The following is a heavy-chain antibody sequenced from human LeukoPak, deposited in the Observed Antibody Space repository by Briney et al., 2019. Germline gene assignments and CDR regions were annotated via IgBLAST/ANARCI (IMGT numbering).Heavy chain of an antibody. CDR3: ARDSSSWYNWFDP. CDR1: GFTFSSYG. J-gene: IGHJ5*02. CDR2: ISSSSSYI. D-gene: IGHD6-13*01. Sequence: GGSLRLSCAASGFTFSSYGMNWVRQAPGKGLEWVSSISSSSSYIYYADSAKGRFTISRDNAKNSLYLQMNSLRAEDTAVYYCARDSSSWYNWFDPWGQGTLVTVSS. V-gene: IGHV3-21*01.